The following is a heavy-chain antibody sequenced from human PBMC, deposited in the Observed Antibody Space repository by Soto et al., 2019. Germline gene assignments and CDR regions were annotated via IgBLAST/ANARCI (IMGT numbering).Heavy chain of an antibody. Sequence: ASVKFSCKASGYTFTSYGISWVRQAPGQGLEWMGWISAYNGNTNYAQKLQGRVTMTADTSTSTAYMELRSLRSDDTAVYYCARERPYYDILTGYFDAFDIWGQGTMVTVSS. CDR3: ARERPYYDILTGYFDAFDI. D-gene: IGHD3-9*01. V-gene: IGHV1-18*01. J-gene: IGHJ3*02. CDR2: ISAYNGNT. CDR1: GYTFTSYG.